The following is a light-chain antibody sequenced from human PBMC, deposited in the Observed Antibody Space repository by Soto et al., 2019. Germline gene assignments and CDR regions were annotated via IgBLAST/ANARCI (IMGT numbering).Light chain of an antibody. CDR2: DVT. V-gene: IGLV2-14*01. Sequence: QSVLTQPASVSGSPGQSITISCTGTSSDVGGYNSVSWYQQHPGKAPKLILYDVTDRPSGVSYRFSGSKSGNTASLTISGLQAADEADYFCSSFTSSMTNFFGSGTKVTVL. CDR3: SSFTSSMTNF. CDR1: SSDVGGYNS. J-gene: IGLJ1*01.